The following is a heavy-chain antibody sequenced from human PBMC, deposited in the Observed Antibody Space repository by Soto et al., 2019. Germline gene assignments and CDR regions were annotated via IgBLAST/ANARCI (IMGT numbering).Heavy chain of an antibody. CDR3: ARLEGLATISYYFDY. Sequence: QLPLQESGPGLVKPSETLSLTCTVSGGSVSSSNYYWGWIRQSPGKGLEWVGRIYYSGSTYYNPSPESRVTISVDKSKNQFSLKVISVTAADTAVYYCARLEGLATISYYFDYWGQGTLVTVSS. J-gene: IGHJ4*02. D-gene: IGHD3-9*01. V-gene: IGHV4-39*01. CDR2: IYYSGST. CDR1: GGSVSSSNYY.